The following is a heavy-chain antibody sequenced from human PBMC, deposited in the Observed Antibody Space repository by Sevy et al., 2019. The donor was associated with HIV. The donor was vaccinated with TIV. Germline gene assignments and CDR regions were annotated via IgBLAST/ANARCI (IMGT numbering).Heavy chain of an antibody. V-gene: IGHV4-34*01. J-gene: IGHJ6*02. CDR2: INHSGST. CDR1: GGSFSGYY. CDR3: AVLVVPAVHYGMDV. Sequence: SETLSLTCAVYGGSFSGYYWSWIRQPPGKWLEWIGEINHSGSTNYNPSLKSRVTISVDTSKNQFSLKLSSVTAADTAVYYCAVLVVPAVHYGMDVWGQGTTVTVSS. D-gene: IGHD2-2*01.